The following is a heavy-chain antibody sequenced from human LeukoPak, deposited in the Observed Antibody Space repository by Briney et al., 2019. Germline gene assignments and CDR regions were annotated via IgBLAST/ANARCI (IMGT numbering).Heavy chain of an antibody. J-gene: IGHJ4*02. CDR3: ARDMVRGVITVGY. D-gene: IGHD3-10*01. CDR1: GYTFTGYY. V-gene: IGHV1-2*02. Sequence: GASVKVSCKAFGYTFTGYYMHWVRQAPGQGLEWMGWINPNSGGTNYAQKFQVRGTMTRDTSISTAYMELSRLRSDDTAVFYCARDMVRGVITVGYWGQGTLVTVSS. CDR2: INPNSGGT.